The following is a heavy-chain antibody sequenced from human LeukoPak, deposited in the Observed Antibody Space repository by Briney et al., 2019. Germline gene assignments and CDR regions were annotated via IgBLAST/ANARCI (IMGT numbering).Heavy chain of an antibody. CDR1: GGTFSSYA. CDR3: ARDRGVNYDFWSGYQDGYFDY. CDR2: IIPIFGTA. D-gene: IGHD3-3*01. Sequence: GASVKVSCKASGGTFSSYAISWVRQAPGQGLQWMGGIIPIFGTANYARKFQGRVTITADESTSTAYMELSSLRSEDTAVYYCARDRGVNYDFWSGYQDGYFDYWGQGTLVTVSS. V-gene: IGHV1-69*13. J-gene: IGHJ4*02.